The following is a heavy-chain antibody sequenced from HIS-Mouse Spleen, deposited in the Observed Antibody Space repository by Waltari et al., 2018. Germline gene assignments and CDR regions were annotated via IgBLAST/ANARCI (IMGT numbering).Heavy chain of an antibody. D-gene: IGHD3-16*01. CDR2: INPKSGGT. V-gene: IGHV1-2*02. CDR3: ARVSSGGSDFDY. CDR1: GYTFTGYY. Sequence: QVQLVQSGAEVKKPGASVKVSCKASGYTFTGYYMHWVRQAPGQGLEWMGWINPKSGGTNYSQKFQGRVTMTRDTSISTAYMELSRLRSDDTAVYYCARVSSGGSDFDYWGQGTLVTVSS. J-gene: IGHJ4*02.